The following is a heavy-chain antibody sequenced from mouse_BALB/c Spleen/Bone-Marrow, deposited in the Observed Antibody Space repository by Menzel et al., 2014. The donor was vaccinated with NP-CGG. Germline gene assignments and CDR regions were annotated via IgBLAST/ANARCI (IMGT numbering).Heavy chain of an antibody. CDR3: ARLNYYGSLFV. CDR2: INPDSSTI. D-gene: IGHD1-1*01. J-gene: IGHJ1*01. CDR1: GFDFSRYW. V-gene: IGHV4-1*02. Sequence: EVMLMESGGGLVQPGGSLKLSCAASGFDFSRYWMSWVRQAPGKGLEWIGEINPDSSTINYTPSLKDKFIISRDNAKNTLYLQMSKVRSEDTALYYCARLNYYGSLFVWGAGTTVTVSS.